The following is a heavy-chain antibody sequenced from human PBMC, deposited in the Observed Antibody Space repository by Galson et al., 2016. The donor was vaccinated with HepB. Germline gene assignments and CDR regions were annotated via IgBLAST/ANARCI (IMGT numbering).Heavy chain of an antibody. CDR1: GFTFDDYA. D-gene: IGHD2-15*01. J-gene: IGHJ5*02. Sequence: SLRLSCAASGFTFDDYAMHWVRQAPGKGLEWISGINFNSVIIGYADSVEGRFTISRDNAKNSLYLQMNALRAEDTALYYCVKDTDGVVVAATGGLGPWGQGTLVTVSS. CDR2: INFNSVII. CDR3: VKDTDGVVVAATGGLGP. V-gene: IGHV3-9*01.